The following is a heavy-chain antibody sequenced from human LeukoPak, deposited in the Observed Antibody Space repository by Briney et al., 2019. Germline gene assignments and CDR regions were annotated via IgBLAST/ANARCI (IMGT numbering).Heavy chain of an antibody. V-gene: IGHV3-33*01. J-gene: IGHJ4*02. D-gene: IGHD3-16*02. CDR1: GFTFSSYG. Sequence: PGGSLRLSCAASGFTFSSYGMHWVRQAPGKGLEWVAVIWYDGSNKYYADSVKGRFTISRDNSKNTLYLQMNSLRAEDTAVYYCARERRLSGFDYWGQGTLVTVSS. CDR3: ARERRLSGFDY. CDR2: IWYDGSNK.